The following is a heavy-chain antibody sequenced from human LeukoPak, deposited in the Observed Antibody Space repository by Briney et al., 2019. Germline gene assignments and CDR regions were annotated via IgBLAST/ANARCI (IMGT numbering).Heavy chain of an antibody. V-gene: IGHV3-30*18. CDR2: ISYDGSNK. CDR1: GFTFSSYG. J-gene: IGHJ3*02. Sequence: PGRSLRLSCAASGFTFSSYGMHWVRQAPGKGLEWVAVISYDGSNKYYADSVKGRFTISRDNSKNTLYLQMNSLRAEDTAVYYCAKDGDTPTQGEWEEMATIREGDAFDIWGQGTMVTVSS. CDR3: AKDGDTPTQGEWEEMATIREGDAFDI. D-gene: IGHD5-24*01.